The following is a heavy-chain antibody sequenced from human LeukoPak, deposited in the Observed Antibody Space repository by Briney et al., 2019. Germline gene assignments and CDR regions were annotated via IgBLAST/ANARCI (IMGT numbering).Heavy chain of an antibody. D-gene: IGHD4-17*01. J-gene: IGHJ4*02. V-gene: IGHV3-23*01. CDR3: AKGTVTNPLIDY. CDR2: ISGSGGST. CDR1: GFTFSSYA. Sequence: GGSLRLSCAASGFTFSSYAMSWVHQAPGKGREWVSAISGSGGSTYYADSVKGRFTISRDNSKNTLYLQMNSLRAEDTAVYHCAKGTVTNPLIDYWGQGTLVTVSS.